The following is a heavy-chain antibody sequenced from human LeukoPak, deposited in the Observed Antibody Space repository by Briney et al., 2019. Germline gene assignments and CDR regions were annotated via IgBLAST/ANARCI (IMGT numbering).Heavy chain of an antibody. Sequence: SETLSLTCTVSGGSISSYYWSWIRQPPGKGLEWIGEINHSGSTNYNPSLKSRVTISVDTSKNQFSLKVSSVTAADSAVYYCARWPRERNRITVTNYYYYMDVWGRGTTVTVSS. CDR3: ARWPRERNRITVTNYYYYMDV. CDR2: INHSGST. V-gene: IGHV4-34*01. D-gene: IGHD4-11*01. J-gene: IGHJ6*03. CDR1: GGSISSYY.